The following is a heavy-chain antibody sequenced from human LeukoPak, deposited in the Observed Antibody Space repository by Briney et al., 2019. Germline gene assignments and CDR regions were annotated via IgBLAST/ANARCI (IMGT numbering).Heavy chain of an antibody. CDR1: GGSISSYY. CDR2: ISDSGST. D-gene: IGHD3-3*01. J-gene: IGHJ5*02. CDR3: ARHNYDFWSGNNWFDP. Sequence: SETLSLTCTVSGGSISSYYWSWIRQPPGKGLEWIGYISDSGSTSYNPSLKSRVTMSVDTSKNQFSLKLSSVTAADPAVYYCARHNYDFWSGNNWFDPWGQGTLVTVSS. V-gene: IGHV4-59*01.